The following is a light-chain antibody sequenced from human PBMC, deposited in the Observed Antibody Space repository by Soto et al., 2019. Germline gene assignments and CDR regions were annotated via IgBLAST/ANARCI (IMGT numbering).Light chain of an antibody. Sequence: QAVVTQPPSASGTPGQGVTISCSGSSSNIGSNTVSWYQQVPGTAPKLLIYYNNQRPSGVPDRFSGSKSGTSASLAISGLQSDDETDYYCAAWDDSLYNVVFGGGTKLTVL. CDR1: SSNIGSNT. V-gene: IGLV1-44*01. CDR3: AAWDDSLYNVV. CDR2: YNN. J-gene: IGLJ2*01.